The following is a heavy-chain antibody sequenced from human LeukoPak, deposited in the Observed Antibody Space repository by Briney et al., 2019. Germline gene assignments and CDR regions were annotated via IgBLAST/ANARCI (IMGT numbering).Heavy chain of an antibody. CDR3: AKDLGNILTGWPRAFDI. CDR2: IYNTGST. V-gene: IGHV4-59*01. D-gene: IGHD3-9*01. Sequence: PSETLSLTCTVSGGSISPYYWSWLRQPPGKGLEWIGYIYNTGSTNYNPSLKSRVTISVDTSKNQLSLKLSSVTAADTAVYYCAKDLGNILTGWPRAFDIWGQGTKVTVSS. J-gene: IGHJ3*02. CDR1: GGSISPYY.